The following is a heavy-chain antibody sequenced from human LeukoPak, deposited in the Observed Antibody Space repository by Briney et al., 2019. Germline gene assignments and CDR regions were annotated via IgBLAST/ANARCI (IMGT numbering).Heavy chain of an antibody. D-gene: IGHD3-3*01. V-gene: IGHV3-30*18. CDR1: GFTFSNYG. CDR2: ISYDGSNK. CDR3: AKDVTIFHYMDV. J-gene: IGHJ6*03. Sequence: GGSLRLSCAASGFTFSNYGMHWVRQAPGKGLEWVAVISYDGSNKYYADSVKGRFTISRDNSKNTLYLQMNSLRAEDTAVYYCAKDVTIFHYMDVWGKGTTVTVSS.